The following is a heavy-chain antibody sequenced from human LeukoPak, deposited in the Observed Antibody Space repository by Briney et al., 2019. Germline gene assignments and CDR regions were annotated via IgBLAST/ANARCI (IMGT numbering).Heavy chain of an antibody. CDR2: IYYSGST. Sequence: SETLSFTCTVSGGSISSSSYYWGRIRQPPGKGLEWIGSIYYSGSTYYNPSLKSRVTISVDTSKNQFSLKLSSVTAADTAVYYCARLVIREVYFDYWGQGTLVTVSS. V-gene: IGHV4-39*01. J-gene: IGHJ4*02. CDR3: ARLVIREVYFDY. CDR1: GGSISSSSYY.